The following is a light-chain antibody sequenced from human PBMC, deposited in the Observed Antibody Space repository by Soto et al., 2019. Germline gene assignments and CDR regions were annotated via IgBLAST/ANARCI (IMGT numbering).Light chain of an antibody. CDR1: SSDVAAHNF. Sequence: QSVLTQPASVSESPGQSITISCTGRSSDVAAHNFVSWYQHHPDKAPKLIIYDVTNRPSGVSNRFSGSKSGTTASLTISGLQAEDEADYYCSSYTTSNTVVFGGGTQLTVL. CDR2: DVT. CDR3: SSYTTSNTVV. J-gene: IGLJ2*01. V-gene: IGLV2-14*03.